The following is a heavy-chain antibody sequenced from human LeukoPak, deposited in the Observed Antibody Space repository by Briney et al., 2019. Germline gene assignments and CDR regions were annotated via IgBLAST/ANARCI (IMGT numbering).Heavy chain of an antibody. V-gene: IGHV3-53*01. D-gene: IGHD2-21*02. J-gene: IGHJ4*02. Sequence: PGRSLRLSCAASGFTFSSRAMSWVRQAPGKGLEWVSVIYSDGSTYYADSVKGRFTISRDNSKNTLYLQMNSLRAEDTAVYYCARGSNCGGDCADYWGQGTLVTVSS. CDR1: GFTFSSRA. CDR2: IYSDGST. CDR3: ARGSNCGGDCADY.